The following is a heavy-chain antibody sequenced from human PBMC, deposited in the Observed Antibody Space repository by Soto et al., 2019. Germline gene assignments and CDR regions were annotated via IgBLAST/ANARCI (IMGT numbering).Heavy chain of an antibody. Sequence: ASVKVSCKTSGFIFTNYWMHWVRQAPGQGLEWMGVINPSGRSTIYAQKFQGRFTMTRDTSTTTLYMELSSLKSEDTAAYYCARDQSADSSGYSYWWFDPWGQGTLVTVSS. J-gene: IGHJ5*02. V-gene: IGHV1-46*01. CDR1: GFIFTNYW. CDR2: INPSGRST. D-gene: IGHD3-22*01. CDR3: ARDQSADSSGYSYWWFDP.